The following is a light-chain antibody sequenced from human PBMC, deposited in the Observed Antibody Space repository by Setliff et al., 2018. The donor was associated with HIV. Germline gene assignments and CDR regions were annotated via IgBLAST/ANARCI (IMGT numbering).Light chain of an antibody. J-gene: IGLJ1*01. CDR3: QTWGTAIPYV. Sequence: QPVLTQSPSASASLGASVKLTCTLSSGHSTYAIAWHQQQPEKAPRYLMKINSDGSQKKGDGIPDRFSGSSSGAERYLIISSPRSEDEADYYCQTWGTAIPYVFGTGTKV. CDR1: SGHSTYA. V-gene: IGLV4-69*01. CDR2: INSDGSQ.